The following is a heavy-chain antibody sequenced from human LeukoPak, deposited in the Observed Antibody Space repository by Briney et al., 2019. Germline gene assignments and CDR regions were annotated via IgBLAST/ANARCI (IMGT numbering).Heavy chain of an antibody. J-gene: IGHJ4*02. CDR2: ITSDGDNT. CDR3: AKDLSYTSGSSDY. V-gene: IGHV3-23*01. Sequence: GGSLRLSCAASGFTFSAFAMTWVRQAPGKGLEWVSTITSDGDNTYSADSVKGRITFSRDNSKNTLSLQLRSLRAEDTAVYYCAKDLSYTSGSSDYWGQGTLVTVSS. CDR1: GFTFSAFA. D-gene: IGHD6-19*01.